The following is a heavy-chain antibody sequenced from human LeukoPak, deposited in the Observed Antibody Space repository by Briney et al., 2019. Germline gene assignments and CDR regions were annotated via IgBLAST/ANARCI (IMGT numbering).Heavy chain of an antibody. CDR2: ISWNSGSI. V-gene: IGHV3-9*01. J-gene: IGHJ3*02. D-gene: IGHD5-24*01. Sequence: GGSLRLSCAASGFTVSSNYMSWVRQAPGKGLEWVSGISWNSGSIGYADSVKGRFTISRDNAKNSLYLQMNSLRAEDTALYYCAKDYVEMATIFAFDIWGQGTMVTVSS. CDR3: AKDYVEMATIFAFDI. CDR1: GFTVSSNY.